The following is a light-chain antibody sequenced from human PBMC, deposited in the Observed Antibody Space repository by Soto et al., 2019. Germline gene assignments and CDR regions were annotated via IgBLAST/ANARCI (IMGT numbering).Light chain of an antibody. CDR2: GAS. Sequence: AIRMTQSPSSLSASAGDRVAIACRASQDVGRDLAWYQQKPGQAPKLLIYGASTLQSGVPSRFSGGGSGTDFTLTSSCLPSEDFATYYCQHYKNSPWTFGQGTKVEIK. V-gene: IGKV1-8*01. CDR1: QDVGRD. J-gene: IGKJ1*01. CDR3: QHYKNSPWT.